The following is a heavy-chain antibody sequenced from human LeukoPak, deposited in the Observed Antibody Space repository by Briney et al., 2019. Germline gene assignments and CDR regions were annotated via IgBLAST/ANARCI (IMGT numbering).Heavy chain of an antibody. CDR1: GFTFSDYY. D-gene: IGHD2-15*01. J-gene: IGHJ4*02. CDR2: ISSSGSTI. CDR3: ARVGGTKDIVVVVEYYFDY. Sequence: KPGGSLRLSCAASGFTFSDYYMSWIRQAPGKGLEWVSYISSSGSTIYYADSVKGRFTISRDNAKNSLYLQMNSLKAEDTAEYYCARVGGTKDIVVVVEYYFDYWGQGTLVTVSS. V-gene: IGHV3-11*01.